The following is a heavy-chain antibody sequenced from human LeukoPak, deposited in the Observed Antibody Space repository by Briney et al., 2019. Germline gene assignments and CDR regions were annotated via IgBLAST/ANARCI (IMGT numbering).Heavy chain of an antibody. CDR2: VNPASGGT. CDR1: GYTFIAYY. Sequence: GASVKVSCKASGYTFIAYYMHWVRQAPGQGLEWMGWVNPASGGTNYARKFEGRVTMTRDTTIRTAYMELTALTSDVTAVYYCAGQKDPRPIDYWGQGTLVTVSS. V-gene: IGHV1-2*02. CDR3: AGQKDPRPIDY. J-gene: IGHJ4*02.